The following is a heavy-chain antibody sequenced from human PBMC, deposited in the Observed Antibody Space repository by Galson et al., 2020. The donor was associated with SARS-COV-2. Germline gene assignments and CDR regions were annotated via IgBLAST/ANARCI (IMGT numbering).Heavy chain of an antibody. CDR1: GFTFSSYS. D-gene: IGHD3-22*01. J-gene: IGHJ4*02. CDR2: ISSSSSYI. V-gene: IGHV3-21*01. Sequence: GGSLRLSCAASGFTFSSYSMNWVRQAPGKGLEWVSSISSSSSYIYYADSVKGRFTISRDNAKNSLYLQMNSLRAEDTAVYYCARGNYYYDSSGYEWGLGYWGQGTLVTVSS. CDR3: ARGNYYYDSSGYEWGLGY.